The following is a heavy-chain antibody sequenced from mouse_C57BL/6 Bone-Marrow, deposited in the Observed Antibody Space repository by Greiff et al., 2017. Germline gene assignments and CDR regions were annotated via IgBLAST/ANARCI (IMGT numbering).Heavy chain of an antibody. CDR2: ISNGGGST. D-gene: IGHD1-1*01. CDR1: GFTFSDYY. Sequence: DVMLVESGGGLVQPGGSLKLSCEASGFTFSDYYMYWVRQTPEQRLEWVAYISNGGGSTYYPDTVKGRFTISRDNAKNTLYLQMSRLKSEDTAMYYYTRNPNYYGRTMYYWGQGTSVTVSS. V-gene: IGHV5-12*01. J-gene: IGHJ4*01. CDR3: TRNPNYYGRTMYY.